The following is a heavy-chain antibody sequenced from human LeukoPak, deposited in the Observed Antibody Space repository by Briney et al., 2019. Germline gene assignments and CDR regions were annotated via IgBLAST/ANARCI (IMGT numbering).Heavy chain of an antibody. V-gene: IGHV4-59*01. J-gene: IGHJ6*03. Sequence: PSETLSLTCTVSGGSISSYYWSWIRQPPGKGLEWIGCIYYSGSTNYNPSLKSRVTISVDTSKNQFSLKLSSVTAADTAVYYCARAKYCSSTSCDAPYYMDVWGKGTTVTVSS. D-gene: IGHD2-2*01. CDR1: GGSISSYY. CDR3: ARAKYCSSTSCDAPYYMDV. CDR2: IYYSGST.